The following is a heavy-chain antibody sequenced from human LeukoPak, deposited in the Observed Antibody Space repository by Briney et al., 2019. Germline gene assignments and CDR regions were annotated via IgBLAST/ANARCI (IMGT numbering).Heavy chain of an antibody. CDR2: TRKKAKGYTT. Sequence: GGSLRLSCAASGFTLSDYYMDWVRQAPGQGLEWVARTRKKAKGYTTEYPASVEGRFTISRDDSKNSVDLQMNSLITEDTAVYYCARAQSDSSGYYCVGDYWGQGTLVTVSS. CDR1: GFTLSDYY. D-gene: IGHD3-22*01. V-gene: IGHV3-72*01. J-gene: IGHJ4*02. CDR3: ARAQSDSSGYYCVGDY.